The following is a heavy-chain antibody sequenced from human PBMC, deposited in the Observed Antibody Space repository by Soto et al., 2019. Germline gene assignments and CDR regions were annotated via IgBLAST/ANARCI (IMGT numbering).Heavy chain of an antibody. CDR2: INWNSGSI. D-gene: IGHD6-13*01. J-gene: IGHJ1*01. V-gene: IGHV3-9*01. CDR3: VKDESINWYSGHFRH. CDR1: GFTFDDYA. Sequence: GGSLRLSCAASGFTFDDYAMHWVRQVPGKGLEWVSGINWNSGSIGYGDSVKGRFAISRDNAKNSLHLQMNSLSAEDAAFYYCVKDESINWYSGHFRHWGQGTLVTVSS.